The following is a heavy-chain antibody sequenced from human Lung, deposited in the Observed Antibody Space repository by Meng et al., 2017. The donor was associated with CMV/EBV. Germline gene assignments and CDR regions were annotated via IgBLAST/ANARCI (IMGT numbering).Heavy chain of an antibody. V-gene: IGHV3-21*01. CDR2: ISSSSSYI. J-gene: IGHJ6*02. CDR3: ARDAFYYYYYYGMDV. D-gene: IGHD3-16*01. CDR1: GFTFSSYS. Sequence: GEXXKISCAASGFTFSSYSMNWVRQAPGKGLEWVSSISSSSSYIYYADSVKGRFTISRDNAKNSLYLQMNSLRAEDTAVYYCARDAFYYYYYYGMDVWGQGTTVTVSS.